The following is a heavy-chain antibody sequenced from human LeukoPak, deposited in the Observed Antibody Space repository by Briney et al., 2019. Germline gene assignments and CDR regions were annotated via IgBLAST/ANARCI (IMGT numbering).Heavy chain of an antibody. CDR3: ARRAHSNYTYYYYYMDV. V-gene: IGHV4-34*01. CDR2: INQSAST. Sequence: SDTRSLTCAVFGGSFSGSYWTWIRQPPGKALKWIGEINQSASTNYHPSLKSRLTKSVATSKNQCSLKLSSVTAADTAVYYSARRAHSNYTYYYYYMDVWGKGTTVTVSS. D-gene: IGHD4-11*01. J-gene: IGHJ6*03. CDR1: GGSFSGSY.